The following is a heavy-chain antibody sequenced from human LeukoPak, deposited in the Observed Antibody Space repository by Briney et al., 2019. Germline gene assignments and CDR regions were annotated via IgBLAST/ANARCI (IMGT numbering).Heavy chain of an antibody. D-gene: IGHD4-17*01. Sequence: PGGSLRLSCAASGFTFSSYAMSWVRQAPGRGLEWVSVIYSGGSTYYADSVKGRFTISRDNSKNTLYLQMNSLRAEDTAVYCCARDGDYGDSPLYYYGMDVWGQGTTVTVSS. CDR3: ARDGDYGDSPLYYYGMDV. CDR1: GFTFSSYA. CDR2: IYSGGST. V-gene: IGHV3-53*01. J-gene: IGHJ6*02.